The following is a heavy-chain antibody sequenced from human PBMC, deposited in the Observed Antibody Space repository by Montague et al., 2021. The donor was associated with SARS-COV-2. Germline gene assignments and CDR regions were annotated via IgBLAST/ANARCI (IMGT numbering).Heavy chain of an antibody. J-gene: IGHJ4*02. Sequence: SETLSLTCDVSGVSITSNNWWNWVRQSPEKGLEWIGEVHPSGSTNYNPSLMSRVTISVDESKNQFSLKVNSVTAADTAVYFCAIVAGGCSSHSRYLYFSGQGTLVTVSS. CDR1: GVSITSNNW. D-gene: IGHD2-15*01. CDR3: AIVAGGCSSHSRYLYF. V-gene: IGHV4-4*02. CDR2: VHPSGST.